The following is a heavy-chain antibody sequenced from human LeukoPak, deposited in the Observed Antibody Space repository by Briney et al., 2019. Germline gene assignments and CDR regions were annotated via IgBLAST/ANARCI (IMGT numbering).Heavy chain of an antibody. CDR2: INYSGNA. CDR1: GGSVSSSDYY. V-gene: IGHV4-39*01. Sequence: PSETLSLTCTVSGGSVSSSDYYWGWIRQPPGKGLEWIGSINYSGNAYYNPSLKNRVTISVDTSKNQFSLKLSSVTAADTAVYYCARSLSTTGLRWGQGTLVTVSS. J-gene: IGHJ4*02. D-gene: IGHD1-1*01. CDR3: ARSLSTTGLR.